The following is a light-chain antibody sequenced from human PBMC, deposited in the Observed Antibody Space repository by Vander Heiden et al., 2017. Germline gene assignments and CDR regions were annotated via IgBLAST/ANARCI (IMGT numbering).Light chain of an antibody. Sequence: DIQITQSPSSLPASVGDRVTITCRASQSISSYLNWYQQKPGKAPKLLIYAASSLQSGVPSRFSGSGSGTDFTLTISSLQPEDFATYYCQQSYSTRMYTFGQGTKLEIK. CDR1: QSISSY. CDR2: AAS. CDR3: QQSYSTRMYT. V-gene: IGKV1-39*01. J-gene: IGKJ2*01.